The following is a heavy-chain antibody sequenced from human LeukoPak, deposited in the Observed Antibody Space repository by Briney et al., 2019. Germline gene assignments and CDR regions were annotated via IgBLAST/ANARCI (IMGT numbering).Heavy chain of an antibody. V-gene: IGHV3-48*02. J-gene: IGHJ4*02. CDR2: ISGSGSTI. CDR1: GFTFSSYN. CDR3: VRASFQRWLQLGGD. D-gene: IGHD5-24*01. Sequence: GGSLRLSCAASGFTFSSYNMIWVRQAPGKGLEWVSYISGSGSTIYYADSLKGRFTISRDNAKNSLYLQMNNLRDDDTAVYYCVRASFQRWLQLGGDWGQGTLVTVSS.